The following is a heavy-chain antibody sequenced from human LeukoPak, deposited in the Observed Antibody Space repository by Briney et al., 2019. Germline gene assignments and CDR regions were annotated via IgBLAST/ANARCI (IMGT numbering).Heavy chain of an antibody. V-gene: IGHV3-7*01. CDR2: IKEDGSEK. J-gene: IGHJ4*02. D-gene: IGHD6-13*01. CDR3: ARSLVRGIAAAGY. Sequence: GGSLRLSCAASGFTFSSYAMSWVRQAPGKGLEWVGNIKEDGSEKSYVDSVKGRFTISRDNAKNSLYLQMNSLRADDTAVYYCARSLVRGIAAAGYWGQGTLVTVSS. CDR1: GFTFSSYA.